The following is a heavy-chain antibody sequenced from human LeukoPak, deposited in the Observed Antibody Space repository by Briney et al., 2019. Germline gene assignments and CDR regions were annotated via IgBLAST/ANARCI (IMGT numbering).Heavy chain of an antibody. D-gene: IGHD4-11*01. V-gene: IGHV4-39*07. CDR2: IYYNGDT. J-gene: IGHJ5*02. CDR3: SREGYSCPNWFDT. CDR1: GGSISSSRSY. Sequence: SETLSLTCSVSGGSISSSRSYWGRIRQTPGKGLEWVGSIYYNGDTYYNPSFKSRASMSVDTAKNQISLILTSVTAADTAVYYCSREGYSCPNWFDTWGQGTLVTVSS.